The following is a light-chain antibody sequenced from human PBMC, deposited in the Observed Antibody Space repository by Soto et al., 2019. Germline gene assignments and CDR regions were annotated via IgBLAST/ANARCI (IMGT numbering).Light chain of an antibody. Sequence: ETVLTQAPGTLSLSPGERATLSCRASQTVDGNSLAWYQQKPGQAPRLLMFDAFNRATGIPDRFSGSGSGTDFTLTISRLEPDDFALYYCQQYGSSPFTFGPGTKVDIK. CDR2: DAF. CDR1: QTVDGNS. CDR3: QQYGSSPFT. V-gene: IGKV3-20*01. J-gene: IGKJ3*01.